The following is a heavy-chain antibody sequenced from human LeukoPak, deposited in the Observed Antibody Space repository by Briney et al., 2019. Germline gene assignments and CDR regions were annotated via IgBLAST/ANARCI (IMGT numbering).Heavy chain of an antibody. D-gene: IGHD2-2*01. CDR1: GFTFSSHW. V-gene: IGHV3-7*03. Sequence: GGSLRLSCVASGFTFSSHWMTWVPQAPRKGLERVGNINPEGSDKFYVDSVKGRFTMSRDNARNSLYLQLGSLRAEDTAVYYCARLKGSTSVFDYWGQGTLVTV. CDR2: INPEGSDK. CDR3: ARLKGSTSVFDY. J-gene: IGHJ4*02.